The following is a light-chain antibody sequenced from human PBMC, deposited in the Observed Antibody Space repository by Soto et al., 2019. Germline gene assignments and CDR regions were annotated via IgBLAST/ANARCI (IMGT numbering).Light chain of an antibody. CDR2: KAS. J-gene: IGKJ1*01. Sequence: DIQMTQSPSTLSASVGDRVTITCRASQSISPWLAWYQQKPGKAPKLLIQKASSLESGVPSRFSGSGSGTEFTLTISSLQPDGFATYYCQQYHSFSWTFGQGTKVEIK. V-gene: IGKV1-5*03. CDR3: QQYHSFSWT. CDR1: QSISPW.